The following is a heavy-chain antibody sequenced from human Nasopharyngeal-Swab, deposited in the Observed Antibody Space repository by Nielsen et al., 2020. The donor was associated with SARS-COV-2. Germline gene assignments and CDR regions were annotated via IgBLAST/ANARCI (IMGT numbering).Heavy chain of an antibody. CDR3: SRGKVGDTLVAGRTRTENWFDP. J-gene: IGHJ5*02. CDR2: LYYRGST. Sequence: RQAPGKGLEWFGYLYYRGSTYYNPSLKSRVTISVDTSKNQFSLKLSSVTAADTAVYYCSRGKVGDTLVAGRTRTENWFDPWGQGTLVTVSS. D-gene: IGHD1-26*01. V-gene: IGHV4-31*02.